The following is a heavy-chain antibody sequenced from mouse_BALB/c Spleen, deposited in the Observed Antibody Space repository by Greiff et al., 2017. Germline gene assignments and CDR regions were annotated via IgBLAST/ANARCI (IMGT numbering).Heavy chain of an antibody. CDR2: ILPGSGST. D-gene: IGHD1-1*01. V-gene: IGHV1-9*01. Sequence: QVQLKQSGAELMKPGASVKISCKATGYTFSSYWIEWVKQRPGHGLEWIGEILPGSGSTNYNEKFKGKATFTADTSSNTAYMQLSSLTSEDSAVYYCARSITTVVGPFAYWGQGTLVTVSA. CDR1: GYTFSSYW. J-gene: IGHJ3*01. CDR3: ARSITTVVGPFAY.